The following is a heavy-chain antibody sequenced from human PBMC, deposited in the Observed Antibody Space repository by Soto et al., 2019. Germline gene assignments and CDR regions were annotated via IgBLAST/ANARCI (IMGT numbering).Heavy chain of an antibody. V-gene: IGHV4-59*01. CDR2: IYYSGST. Sequence: SETLSLTCTVSGGTISSYYWSWIRQPPGKRLEWIGYIYYSGSTNYNPSLKRRVTISVDTPKNHFSLTLSSVTAADTPVYYCARLYIVVVPAAKITWFDPWGRGTLVIVSS. D-gene: IGHD2-2*01. J-gene: IGHJ5*02. CDR1: GGTISSYY. CDR3: ARLYIVVVPAAKITWFDP.